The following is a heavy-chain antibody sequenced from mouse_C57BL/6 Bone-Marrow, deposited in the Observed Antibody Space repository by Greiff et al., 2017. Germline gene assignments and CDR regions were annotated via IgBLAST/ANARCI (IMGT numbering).Heavy chain of an antibody. CDR3: AKPPDLDYLDY. CDR2: ISSGGSYT. J-gene: IGHJ2*01. CDR1: GFTFSSYG. V-gene: IGHV5-6*01. Sequence: EVKLVESGGDFVKPGGSLKLSCAASGFTFSSYGMSWVRQTPDKRLEWVETISSGGSYTYYPDSMKGRFTISRDNAKNTLYLQMSRLKSEDTAMYDCAKPPDLDYLDYWGQGTTLTVSS.